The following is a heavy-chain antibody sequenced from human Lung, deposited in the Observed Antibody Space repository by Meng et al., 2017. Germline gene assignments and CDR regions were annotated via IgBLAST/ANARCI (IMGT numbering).Heavy chain of an antibody. CDR2: INHSGST. J-gene: IGHJ4*02. Sequence: QVQLRRWGTALLTPPDTLSLTCGVSGGSFSDYSWSWIRQPPGKGLEWIGEINHSGSTNYNPSLESRATISVDTSQNNLSLKLSSVTAADSAVYYCARGPTTMAHDFDYWGQGTLVTVSS. CDR1: GGSFSDYS. CDR3: ARGPTTMAHDFDY. V-gene: IGHV4-34*01. D-gene: IGHD4-11*01.